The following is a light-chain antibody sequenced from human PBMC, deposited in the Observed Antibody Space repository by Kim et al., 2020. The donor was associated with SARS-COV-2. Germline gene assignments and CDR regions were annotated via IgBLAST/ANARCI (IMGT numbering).Light chain of an antibody. V-gene: IGKV1-9*01. CDR1: QGSRSC. CDR2: AAS. J-gene: IGKJ1*01. CDR3: QQLDTPAWT. Sequence: ASVRYRVTITCRASQGSRSCVACYQQKPGKAPKLLIYAASTLHSGVPSRFSGRGSGTDFTLTITNLQPEDCATYYCQQLDTPAWTFGPGTKVDIK.